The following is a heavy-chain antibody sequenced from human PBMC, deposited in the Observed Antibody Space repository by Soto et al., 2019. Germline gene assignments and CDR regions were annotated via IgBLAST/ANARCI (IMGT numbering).Heavy chain of an antibody. CDR1: GGSISSYY. CDR3: ARHEAAAGSYWYFDL. Sequence: QVQLQESGPGLVKPSETLSLTCTVSGGSISSYYWSWIRQPPGKALEWIGYIYYSGSTNYNPSLKSRITISVATSKNQFSLKLSSVTAADTAVYYCARHEAAAGSYWYFDLWGRGTLVTVSS. D-gene: IGHD6-13*01. J-gene: IGHJ2*01. CDR2: IYYSGST. V-gene: IGHV4-59*08.